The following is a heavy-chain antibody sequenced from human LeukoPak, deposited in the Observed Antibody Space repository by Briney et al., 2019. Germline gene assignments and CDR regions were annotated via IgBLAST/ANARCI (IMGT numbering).Heavy chain of an antibody. CDR1: GFTFSSYA. V-gene: IGHV3-30-3*01. D-gene: IGHD6-13*01. CDR2: ISYDGSNK. CDR3: ARDLRRQLVGRYGMDV. Sequence: GRSLRLSCAASGFTFSSYAMHWVRQAPGKGLEWVAVISYDGSNKYYADSVKGRFTISRDNSKNTLYLQMNSLRAEDTAVYYCARDLRRQLVGRYGMDVWGQGTTVTVSS. J-gene: IGHJ6*02.